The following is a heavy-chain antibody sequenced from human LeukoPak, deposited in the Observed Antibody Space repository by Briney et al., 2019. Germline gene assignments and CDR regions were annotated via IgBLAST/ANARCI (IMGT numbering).Heavy chain of an antibody. Sequence: SETLSLTCTVSGGSISGYYWSWIRQPPGKGLEWIGVFHYSGSTNYNPSLKGRVTFSLDTSKNQFSLKLNSATAADTAVYYCARVPKGSGYFNYWGQGTLVTVSS. CDR3: ARVPKGSGYFNY. D-gene: IGHD3-10*01. CDR1: GGSISGYY. CDR2: FHYSGST. V-gene: IGHV4-59*01. J-gene: IGHJ4*02.